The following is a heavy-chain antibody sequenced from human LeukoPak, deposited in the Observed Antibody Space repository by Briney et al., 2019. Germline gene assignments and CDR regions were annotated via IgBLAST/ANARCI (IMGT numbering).Heavy chain of an antibody. J-gene: IGHJ4*02. V-gene: IGHV3-7*03. CDR1: GFTFSSYW. Sequence: GGSPRLSCAASGFTFSSYWMSWVRQAPGKGLEWVANIKQDGSEKYYVDSVKGRFTISRDNAKNSLYLQMNSLRAEDTAVYYCASGSSGYYYESCYGYWGQGTLVTVSS. CDR3: ASGSSGYYYESCYGY. D-gene: IGHD3-22*01. CDR2: IKQDGSEK.